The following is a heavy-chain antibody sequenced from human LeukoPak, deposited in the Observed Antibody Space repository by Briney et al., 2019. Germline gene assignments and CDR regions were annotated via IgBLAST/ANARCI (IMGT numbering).Heavy chain of an antibody. Sequence: ASVKVSCKASGYTFTNYSIHWVRQAPGQRLEWMGWVNAGSGHTRYSQSFQDRFIITRDTSANTVSMEVSGLRSEDSGVYFCARSSELIVPSVRNRFYGMDVWGQGTTVTVSS. D-gene: IGHD2/OR15-2a*01. CDR1: GYTFTNYS. CDR2: VNAGSGHT. V-gene: IGHV1-3*01. J-gene: IGHJ6*02. CDR3: ARSSELIVPSVRNRFYGMDV.